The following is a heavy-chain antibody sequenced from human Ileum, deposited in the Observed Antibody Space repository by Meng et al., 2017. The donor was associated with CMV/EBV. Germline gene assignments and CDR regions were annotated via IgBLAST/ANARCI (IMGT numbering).Heavy chain of an antibody. J-gene: IGHJ5*02. CDR2: ISPYNGNA. CDR1: TSYG. CDR3: ARGSQKDCSSSSCSQWWFDP. D-gene: IGHD2-2*01. Sequence: TSYGISWVRQATGQGLEWMGWISPYNGNANYAQNLQGRVTMTTDTSTSTAYMELRSLRSDDTALYYCARGSQKDCSSSSCSQWWFDPWGQGTLVTVSS. V-gene: IGHV1-18*01.